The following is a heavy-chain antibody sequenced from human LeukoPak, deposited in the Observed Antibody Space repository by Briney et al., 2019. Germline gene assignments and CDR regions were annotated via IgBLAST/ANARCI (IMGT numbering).Heavy chain of an antibody. CDR2: IYPGDSDT. V-gene: IGHV5-51*01. D-gene: IGHD3-22*01. CDR1: GYTFTTYW. J-gene: IGHJ5*02. CDR3: ARRWYHSSYNWFDP. Sequence: GESLKISCKGSGYTFTTYWIGWVRQMPGKGPEWMGIIYPGDSDTRYSPSFQGQVTISADKSISTAYLQWSSLKASDTAMYYCARRWYHSSYNWFDPWGQGTLVTVSS.